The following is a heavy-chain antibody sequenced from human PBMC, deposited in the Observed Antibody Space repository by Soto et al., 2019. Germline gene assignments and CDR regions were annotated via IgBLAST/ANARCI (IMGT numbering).Heavy chain of an antibody. CDR3: ASSIVVVPAAMLPYYYYGMDV. J-gene: IGHJ6*02. CDR1: GGSISSYY. Sequence: LSLTCTVSGGSISSYYWSWIRQPPGKGLEWIGYIYYSGSTNYNPSLKSRVTISVDTSKNQFSLKLSSVTAADTAVYYCASSIVVVPAAMLPYYYYGMDVWGQGTTVTVSS. CDR2: IYYSGST. V-gene: IGHV4-59*01. D-gene: IGHD2-2*01.